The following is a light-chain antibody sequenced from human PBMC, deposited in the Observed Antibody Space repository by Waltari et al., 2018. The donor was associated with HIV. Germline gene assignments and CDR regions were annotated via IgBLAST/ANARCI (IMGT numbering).Light chain of an antibody. CDR3: NSRDAVGHWF. CDR1: SSNIGNNA. V-gene: IGLV1-36*01. J-gene: IGLJ3*02. Sequence: QSVLTQPPSVSEAPRQRVTISCSGSSSNIGNNAVNWYQQLPGKAPKLLIYHYDLLPSGVSVRFSGSKSGTSASLAISGLQSEDEADYYCNSRDAVGHWFFGGGTKVTVL. CDR2: HYD.